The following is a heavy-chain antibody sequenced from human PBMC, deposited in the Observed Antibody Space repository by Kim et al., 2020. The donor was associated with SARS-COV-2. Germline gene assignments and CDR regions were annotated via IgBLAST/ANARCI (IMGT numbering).Heavy chain of an antibody. CDR2: IYYSGST. V-gene: IGHV4-39*01. D-gene: IGHD3-10*01. Sequence: SETLSLTCTVSGGSISSSSYYWGWIRQPPGKGLEWIGSIYYSGSTYYNPSLKSRVTISVETSKNQFSLKLSSVTAADTAVYYCASPGESALPDYLQHLGQGTLVTVSS. CDR1: GGSISSSSYY. J-gene: IGHJ1*01. CDR3: ASPGESALPDYLQH.